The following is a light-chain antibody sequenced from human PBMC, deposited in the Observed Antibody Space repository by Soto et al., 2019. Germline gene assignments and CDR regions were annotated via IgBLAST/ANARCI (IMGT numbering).Light chain of an antibody. CDR2: GAS. CDR3: QQYGRSPYT. Sequence: EIVLTQSPGSLSLSPGERATLSCRARQSISSTYIAWYQQKRGQAPRLLIFGASSRATGIPDRFSGSGSGTDFRLTISRLEPEDSAVYFCQQYGRSPYTCGPGTKVDIK. J-gene: IGKJ3*01. CDR1: QSISSTY. V-gene: IGKV3-20*01.